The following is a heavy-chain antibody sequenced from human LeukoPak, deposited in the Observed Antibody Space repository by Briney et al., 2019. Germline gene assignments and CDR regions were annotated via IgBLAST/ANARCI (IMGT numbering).Heavy chain of an antibody. CDR2: IDPNSGGT. CDR1: GYTFTGNH. J-gene: IGHJ2*01. D-gene: IGHD2-15*01. Sequence: ASVKVSCKASGYTFTGNHVHWVRQAPGQGLEWMGWIDPNSGGTMYAQKFQDRVTMTSDTSISTAYMELSGLRSDDTAVYFCAKEADIASFDLWGRGTLVTVSS. V-gene: IGHV1-2*02. CDR3: AKEADIASFDL.